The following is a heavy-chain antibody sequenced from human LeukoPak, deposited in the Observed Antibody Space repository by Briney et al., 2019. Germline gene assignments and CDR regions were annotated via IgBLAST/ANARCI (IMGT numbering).Heavy chain of an antibody. CDR2: INHSGNT. CDR3: ARGPESGSHYAWFDP. V-gene: IGHV4-34*01. CDR1: GGSFNGYF. J-gene: IGHJ5*02. D-gene: IGHD3-10*01. Sequence: SETLSLTCAVSGGSFNGYFWNWIGQPPGKGLEWIGEINHSGNTNYNPSLKSRVTISVDTSNKQFSLRLISVTAADTALYYCARGPESGSHYAWFDPWGQGTLVTVSS.